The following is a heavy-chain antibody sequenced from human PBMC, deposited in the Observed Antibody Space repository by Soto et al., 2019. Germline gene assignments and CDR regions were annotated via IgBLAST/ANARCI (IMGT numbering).Heavy chain of an antibody. Sequence: SETLSLTCTVSGGSIISGGYYWSWIRQHPGKGLEWIGYIYYSGSTYYNPSLKSRVTISVDTSKNQFSLKLSSVTAADTAVYYCARVSVPAAMSYYYYMDVWGKGTTVTVSS. J-gene: IGHJ6*03. V-gene: IGHV4-31*03. CDR3: ARVSVPAAMSYYYYMDV. CDR1: GGSIISGGYY. D-gene: IGHD2-2*01. CDR2: IYYSGST.